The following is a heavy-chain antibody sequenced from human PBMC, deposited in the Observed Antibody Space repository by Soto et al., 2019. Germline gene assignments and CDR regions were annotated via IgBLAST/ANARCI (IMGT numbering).Heavy chain of an antibody. Sequence: SVPRLVNPTQTLTLTCTCSRFSLSTRGVGVGWISKPPGKALEWLALIYWDDDKRYSPSLKSRLTITKDTSKNQVVLTMTNMDPLDTATYYCAHSGSSWCFDYWGKGTLVTVSS. CDR1: RFSLSTRGVG. CDR2: IYWDDDK. D-gene: IGHD6-13*01. V-gene: IGHV2-5*02. J-gene: IGHJ4*02. CDR3: AHSGSSWCFDY.